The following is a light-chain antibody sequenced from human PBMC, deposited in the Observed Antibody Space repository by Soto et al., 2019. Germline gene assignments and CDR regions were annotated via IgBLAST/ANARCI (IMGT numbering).Light chain of an antibody. CDR1: QSVSSKY. CDR2: GAS. CDR3: HHYGNSLWT. J-gene: IGKJ1*01. Sequence: DIVLTQSPGTLSLSPGERATLSCRASQSVSSKYLAWYQQKPGQAPRVLIYGASIRATGIPERFSGGGSGTDFTLTITRLEPEDFAVYYCHHYGNSLWTFGQGTKVELK. V-gene: IGKV3-20*01.